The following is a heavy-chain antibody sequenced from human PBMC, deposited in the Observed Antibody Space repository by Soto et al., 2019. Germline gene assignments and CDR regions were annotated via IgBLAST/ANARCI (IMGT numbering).Heavy chain of an antibody. V-gene: IGHV4-4*07. CDR2: IYSSGNT. Sequence: ETLSLTVRVSGATISGYYLTWIRQPAGKGLEWIGRIYSSGNTKYNPSLQSRVTMSLDTSNNQFSLRLTSVTAAATAVYYCARGQRFSDWFDPWGQGTLVTVYS. CDR3: ARGQRFSDWFDP. CDR1: GATISGYY. D-gene: IGHD3-3*01. J-gene: IGHJ5*02.